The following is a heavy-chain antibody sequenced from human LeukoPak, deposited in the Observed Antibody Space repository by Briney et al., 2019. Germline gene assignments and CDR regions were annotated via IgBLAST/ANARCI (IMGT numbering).Heavy chain of an antibody. D-gene: IGHD3-22*01. V-gene: IGHV4-59*01. J-gene: IGHJ3*02. CDR3: ARDPYYYDSSGYYWSAFDI. CDR2: IYYSGST. Sequence: SETLSLTCTVSGGSISSYYWSWLRQPPGKGLEWIGYIYYSGSTNYNPSLKSRVTISVDTSKNQFSLKLSSVTAADTAVYYCARDPYYYDSSGYYWSAFDIWGQGTMVTVSS. CDR1: GGSISSYY.